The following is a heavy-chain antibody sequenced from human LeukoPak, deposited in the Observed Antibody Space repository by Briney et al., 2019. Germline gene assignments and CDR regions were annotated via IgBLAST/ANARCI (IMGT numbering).Heavy chain of an antibody. D-gene: IGHD2-8*01. J-gene: IGHJ4*02. CDR1: GYTFTTYP. CDR2: ITTYNGDT. Sequence: GASVKVSCKTSGYTFTTYPISWVRQAPGQGLEWMGWITTYNGDTNYVQNLQGRVTMTADTSTSTAYVELRSLRSDDTAVYYCALISYCTTVTCYYLDYWGQGTLVTVSS. CDR3: ALISYCTTVTCYYLDY. V-gene: IGHV1-18*01.